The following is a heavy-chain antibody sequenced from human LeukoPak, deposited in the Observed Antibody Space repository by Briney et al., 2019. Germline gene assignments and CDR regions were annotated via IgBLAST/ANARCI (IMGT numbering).Heavy chain of an antibody. J-gene: IGHJ4*02. V-gene: IGHV4-39*01. D-gene: IGHD3-9*01. CDR1: GGSISSSSYY. CDR3: ERHVLRYFDWLFYFDY. Sequence: SETLSLTCTVSGGSISSSSYYWGCIRQPPGKGLEWIGSIYYSGSTYYNPSLKSRVTISVDTSKNQFSLKLSSVTAADTAVYYCERHVLRYFDWLFYFDYWGQGTLVTVSS. CDR2: IYYSGST.